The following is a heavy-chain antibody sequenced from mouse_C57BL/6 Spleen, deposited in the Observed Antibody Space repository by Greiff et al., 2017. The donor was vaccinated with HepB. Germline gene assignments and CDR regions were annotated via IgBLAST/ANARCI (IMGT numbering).Heavy chain of an antibody. V-gene: IGHV1-42*01. CDR3: AREEGYGSSFYYFDY. D-gene: IGHD1-1*01. CDR1: GYSFTGYY. J-gene: IGHJ2*01. CDR2: INPSTGGT. Sequence: LQESGPELVKPGASVKISCKASGYSFTGYYMNWVKQSPEKSLEWIGEINPSTGGTTYNQKFKAKATLTVDKSSSTAYMQLKSLTSEDSAVYYCAREEGYGSSFYYFDYWGQGTTLTVSS.